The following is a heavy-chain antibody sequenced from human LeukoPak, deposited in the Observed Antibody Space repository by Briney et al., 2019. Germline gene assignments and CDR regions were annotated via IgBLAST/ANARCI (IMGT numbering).Heavy chain of an antibody. CDR1: GYSFTTYW. V-gene: IGHV5-51*01. J-gene: IGHJ4*02. Sequence: GESLKSSCKTSGYSFTTYWIGWVRQMPGKGLEWMGITFPGNSDTRYSPSFQGQVTISADKSISTAYLQWSSLKASDTAIYYCARSGGYCSSTCCYAFDYWGQGTLVTVSS. CDR2: TFPGNSDT. CDR3: ARSGGYCSSTCCYAFDY. D-gene: IGHD2-2*03.